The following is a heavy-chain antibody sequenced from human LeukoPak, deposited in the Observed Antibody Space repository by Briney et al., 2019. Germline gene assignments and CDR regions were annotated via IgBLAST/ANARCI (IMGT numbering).Heavy chain of an antibody. V-gene: IGHV3-23*01. Sequence: GGSLRLSCAASGFTFSSYAMSWVRQAPGKGLEWVSAISGSGGSTYYADSVKGRFTISRDNSKNTLYLQMNSLRAEDTAVYYCAKVRGSSWYLDWFDPWGQVTLVTVSS. J-gene: IGHJ5*02. CDR3: AKVRGSSWYLDWFDP. CDR1: GFTFSSYA. D-gene: IGHD6-13*01. CDR2: ISGSGGST.